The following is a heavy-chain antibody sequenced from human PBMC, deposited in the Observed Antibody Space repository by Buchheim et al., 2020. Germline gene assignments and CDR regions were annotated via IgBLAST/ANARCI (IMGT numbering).Heavy chain of an antibody. CDR1: GFTFSNYA. V-gene: IGHV3-23*01. D-gene: IGHD6-6*01. CDR3: AKLSSSSSSPFDY. Sequence: EVQLLDSGGDLVQPGGSLRLSCAASGFTFSNYAMSWVRQAPGKGLDWVSTIHGSGDATSYADSVKGRFTISRDNSKNTLFLQMNSLRAEDTAVYYCAKLSSSSSSPFDYWGQGTL. J-gene: IGHJ4*02. CDR2: IHGSGDAT.